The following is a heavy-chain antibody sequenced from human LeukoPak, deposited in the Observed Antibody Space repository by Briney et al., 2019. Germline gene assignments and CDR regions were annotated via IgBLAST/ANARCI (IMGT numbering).Heavy chain of an antibody. CDR2: IYTSGST. CDR1: GGSISSYY. CDR3: ARDRRGGVYSGSYYDY. D-gene: IGHD1-26*01. J-gene: IGHJ4*02. Sequence: KPSETLSLTCTVSGGSISSYYWSWIRQPAGKGLEWIGRIYTSGSTNYNPSLKSRVTMSVDTSKNQFSLKLSSVTAADTAVYYCARDRRGGVYSGSYYDYWGQGTLVTVSS. V-gene: IGHV4-4*07.